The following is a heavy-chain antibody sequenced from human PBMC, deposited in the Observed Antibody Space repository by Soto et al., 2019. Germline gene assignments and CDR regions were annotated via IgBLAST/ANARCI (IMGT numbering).Heavy chain of an antibody. CDR2: INHSGST. J-gene: IGHJ4*02. CDR1: GGSFSGYY. V-gene: IGHV4-34*01. CDR3: ARRIGFWSGLVWRGPNFDY. Sequence: QVQLQQWGAGLLKPSETLSLTCAVYGGSFSGYYWSWIRQPPGKGLEWVGEINHSGSTNYNPSLKSRVTISVDKSKNQFSLKLSSVTAADTAVYYCARRIGFWSGLVWRGPNFDYWGQGTLVTVSS. D-gene: IGHD3-3*01.